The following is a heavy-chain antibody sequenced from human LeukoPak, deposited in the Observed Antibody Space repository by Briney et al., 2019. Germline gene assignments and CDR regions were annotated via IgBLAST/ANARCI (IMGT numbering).Heavy chain of an antibody. D-gene: IGHD6-19*01. CDR2: IRHDGSTK. V-gene: IGHV3-7*03. J-gene: IGHJ4*02. CDR1: GFPFYSYW. CDR3: AKDNRRHYTSGPNPDSLH. Sequence: GGSLRLSCTASGFPFYSYWMTWVRQTPGKGLEWVANIRHDGSTKYYVDSVKGRFTISRDNAMNSLYLQMNSLRVEDTAFYYCAKDNRRHYTSGPNPDSLHWGQGALVTVSS.